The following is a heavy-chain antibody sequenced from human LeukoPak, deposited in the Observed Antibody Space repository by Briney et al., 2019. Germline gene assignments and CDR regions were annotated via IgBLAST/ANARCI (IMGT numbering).Heavy chain of an antibody. D-gene: IGHD2-15*01. J-gene: IGHJ6*03. CDR3: ARDLDCTGGSCYYVDV. Sequence: SDTLSLTCSVSGDSSSYYHWAWIRQPAGRALEWIGRIYTSGSTHYNPSVRGRASISIDTSENHFSLTLASVTAADTAVYYCARDLDCTGGSCYYVDVWGKGTTVTVSS. V-gene: IGHV4-4*07. CDR1: GDSSSYYH. CDR2: IYTSGST.